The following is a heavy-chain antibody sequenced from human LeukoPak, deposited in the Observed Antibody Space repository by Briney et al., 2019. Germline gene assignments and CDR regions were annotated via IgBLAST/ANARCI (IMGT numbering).Heavy chain of an antibody. Sequence: GGSLRPSCAASGFTFSSCSMNWVRQAPGKGLEWVSSISSSSSSYDYEYYADSVKGRFTVSRDNTENSLYLQMNNLRAEDTAVYFCARPRTNDYGGNFDYWGQGTLVTVSS. CDR3: ARPRTNDYGGNFDY. J-gene: IGHJ4*02. CDR2: ISSSSSSYDYE. D-gene: IGHD4-23*01. CDR1: GFTFSSCS. V-gene: IGHV3-21*01.